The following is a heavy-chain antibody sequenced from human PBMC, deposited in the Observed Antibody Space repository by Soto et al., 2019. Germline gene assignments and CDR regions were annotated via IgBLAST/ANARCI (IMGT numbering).Heavy chain of an antibody. J-gene: IGHJ6*02. V-gene: IGHV3-30-3*01. Sequence: GGSLRLSCAASGFTFSSYAMHWVRQAPGKGLEWVAVISYDGSNKYYADSVKGRFTISRDNSKNTLYLQMNSLRAEDTAVYYCATDTITMIVADYYGMDVWGQGTTVTVSS. CDR3: ATDTITMIVADYYGMDV. CDR2: ISYDGSNK. CDR1: GFTFSSYA. D-gene: IGHD3-22*01.